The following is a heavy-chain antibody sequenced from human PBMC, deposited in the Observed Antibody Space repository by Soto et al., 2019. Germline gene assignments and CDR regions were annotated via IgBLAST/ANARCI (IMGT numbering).Heavy chain of an antibody. Sequence: GGSLRLSCAASGFTFSGSAMHWVRQASGKGLEWVGRIRSKANSYATAYAASVKGRFTISRDDSKSTAYLQMNSLKTEDTAVYYCTSGYDSSGYVYYYYGMDVWGQGTTVTVS. CDR2: IRSKANSYAT. CDR1: GFTFSGSA. J-gene: IGHJ6*02. CDR3: TSGYDSSGYVYYYYGMDV. V-gene: IGHV3-73*01. D-gene: IGHD3-22*01.